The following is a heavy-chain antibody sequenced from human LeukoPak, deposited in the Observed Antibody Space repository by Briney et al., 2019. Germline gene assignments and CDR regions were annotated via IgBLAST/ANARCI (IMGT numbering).Heavy chain of an antibody. CDR3: ALQYYYDSSGYYTY. J-gene: IGHJ4*02. CDR2: IIPIFGIA. Sequence: GASVKVSCKASGGTFSSYAISWVRQAPGQGLEWMGGIIPIFGIANYAQKFQGRVTITTDESTSTAYMELSSLRSEDTAVYYCALQYYYDSSGYYTYWGQGTLVTVSS. V-gene: IGHV1-69*05. CDR1: GGTFSSYA. D-gene: IGHD3-22*01.